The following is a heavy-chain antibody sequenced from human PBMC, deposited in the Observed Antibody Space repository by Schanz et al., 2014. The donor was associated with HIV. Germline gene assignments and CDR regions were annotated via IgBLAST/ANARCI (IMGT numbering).Heavy chain of an antibody. V-gene: IGHV3-30-3*01. J-gene: IGHJ2*01. Sequence: QVHLVESGGGVVQPGRSLRLSCVGSGFTFSNYAMHWVRQAPGKGLEWVAVISYDGSNKYYADSVKGRFTISRDNSKNTLYLQMNSLRAGDTAVYYCARVKYCSGTSCPWSWYFDLWGRGTLVTVSS. CDR1: GFTFSNYA. D-gene: IGHD2-2*01. CDR2: ISYDGSNK. CDR3: ARVKYCSGTSCPWSWYFDL.